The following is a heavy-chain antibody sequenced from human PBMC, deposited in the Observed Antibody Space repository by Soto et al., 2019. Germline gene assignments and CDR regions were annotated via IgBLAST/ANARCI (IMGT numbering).Heavy chain of an antibody. CDR3: ARALCERYGSSRPILYYFDY. CDR1: GYSFTSYW. Sequence: GESLKISCKGSGYSFTSYWIGWVRQMPGKGLEWMGIIYPGDSDTRYSPSFQGQVTISADKSISTAYLQWSSLKASDTAMYYCARALCERYGSSRPILYYFDYWGQGTLVTVSS. D-gene: IGHD2-2*01. V-gene: IGHV5-51*01. CDR2: IYPGDSDT. J-gene: IGHJ4*02.